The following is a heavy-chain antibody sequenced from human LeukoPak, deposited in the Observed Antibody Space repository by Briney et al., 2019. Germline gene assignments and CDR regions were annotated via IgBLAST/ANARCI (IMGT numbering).Heavy chain of an antibody. V-gene: IGHV1-2*02. D-gene: IGHD3-10*01. Sequence: ASVTVSCKASGYTFTGYYMHWVRQAPGQGLEWMGWINPNIGGTNRAQKFQGRVTITTDTSTSTAYMGLSSLRSEDTAVYYCARDYYGSESLPAYWGQGTLVTVSS. CDR2: INPNIGGT. CDR1: GYTFTGYY. CDR3: ARDYYGSESLPAY. J-gene: IGHJ4*02.